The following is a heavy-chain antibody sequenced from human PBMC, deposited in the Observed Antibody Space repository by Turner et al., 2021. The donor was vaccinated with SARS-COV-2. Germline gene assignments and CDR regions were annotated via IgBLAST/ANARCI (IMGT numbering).Heavy chain of an antibody. CDR1: GGATGSSSYY. CDR3: ASPGGNSGWFFAYDI. J-gene: IGHJ3*02. CDR2: IYYGGST. V-gene: IGHV4-39*01. D-gene: IGHD6-19*01. Sequence: QLQLQESVPGLVKPSETLSLTSTVSGGATGSSSYYWGWIRPPPGKGLGWIGSIYYGGSTYYNPSLKSQVTISVDTSKNQFSLKLSSVTAADTAVYYCASPGGNSGWFFAYDIWGQGTMVTVSS.